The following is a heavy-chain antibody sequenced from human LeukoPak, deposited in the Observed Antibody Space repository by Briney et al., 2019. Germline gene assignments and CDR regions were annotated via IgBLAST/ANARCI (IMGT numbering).Heavy chain of an antibody. CDR3: VVVTTPGAFDI. CDR2: IYYSGST. CDR1: GGSISSSSYY. J-gene: IGHJ3*02. V-gene: IGHV4-39*01. D-gene: IGHD2-21*02. Sequence: SETLSLTCPVSGGSISSSSYYWGWVRQPPGKGLEWIGSIYYSGSTYYNPSLKSRVTISVDTSKNQFSLKLSSVTAADTAVYYCVVVTTPGAFDIWGQGTMVTVSS.